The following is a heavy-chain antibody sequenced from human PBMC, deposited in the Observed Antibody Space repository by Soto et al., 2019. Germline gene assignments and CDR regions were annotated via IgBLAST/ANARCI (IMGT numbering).Heavy chain of an antibody. Sequence: QVQLQQWGAGLLKPSETLSLTCAVYGGSFSGYYWTWIRQPPGTGLEWIGEINHSGSTNYNPSLKSRVTISVDTSTNQFSLKLTSATAADTAVYYCARDKITGLFDYWGQGTLVTVSS. CDR1: GGSFSGYY. V-gene: IGHV4-34*01. CDR3: ARDKITGLFDY. D-gene: IGHD2-8*02. CDR2: INHSGST. J-gene: IGHJ4*02.